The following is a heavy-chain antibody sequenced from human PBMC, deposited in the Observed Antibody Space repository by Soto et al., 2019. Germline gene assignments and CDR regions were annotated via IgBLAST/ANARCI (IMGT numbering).Heavy chain of an antibody. D-gene: IGHD3-10*01. CDR1: GGSISSSNW. Sequence: SETLSLTCAVSGGSISSSNWWSWVRQPPGKGLEWIGEIYHSGSTNYNPSLKSRVTISVDKSKNQFSLKLSSVTAADTAVYYCARRAGTMVRGVITPFDYWGHGTLVTVS. CDR3: ARRAGTMVRGVITPFDY. V-gene: IGHV4-4*02. J-gene: IGHJ4*01. CDR2: IYHSGST.